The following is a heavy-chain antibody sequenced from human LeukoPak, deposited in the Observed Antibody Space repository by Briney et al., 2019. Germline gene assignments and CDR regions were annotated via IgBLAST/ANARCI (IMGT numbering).Heavy chain of an antibody. V-gene: IGHV1-2*02. Sequence: ASVKVSCKASGYTFTSYDINWVRPATGQGLEWMGWINPNSGGTNYAQKFQGRVTMTRDTSISTAYMELSRLRSGDTAVYYCARAAGIAAPLDYWGQGTLVTVSS. CDR2: INPNSGGT. CDR3: ARAAGIAAPLDY. CDR1: GYTFTSYD. J-gene: IGHJ4*02. D-gene: IGHD6-13*01.